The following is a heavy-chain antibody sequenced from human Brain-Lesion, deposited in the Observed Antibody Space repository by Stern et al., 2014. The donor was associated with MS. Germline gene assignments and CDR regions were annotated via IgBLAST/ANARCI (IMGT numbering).Heavy chain of an antibody. CDR2: IHPKTGGK. J-gene: IGHJ5*02. CDR3: ARGGYSSSYYRFDP. CDR1: GYTFNDYY. V-gene: IGHV1-2*02. Sequence: QDQLVQSGAEVKKPGASVKVSCKASGYTFNDYYLHWVRQAPGQGLEWMGWIHPKTGGKKYVQNFQGRVSMTRDTSTSTVFMELNRLTSDDTAVYYCARGGYSSSYYRFDPWGQGTLVIVSS. D-gene: IGHD6-13*01.